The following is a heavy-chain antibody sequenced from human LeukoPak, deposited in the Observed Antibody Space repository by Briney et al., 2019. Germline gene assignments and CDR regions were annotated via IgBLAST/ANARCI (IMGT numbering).Heavy chain of an antibody. CDR1: GGTFSSYA. CDR3: ARLVGLSTTASY. D-gene: IGHD5/OR15-5a*01. Sequence: SVKVSCKASGGTFSSYAISWVRQAPGQGLEWMGGIIPIFCTANYAQKFQGRVTITTDESTSTAYMELSRLTSDDTAMYYCARLVGLSTTASYWGQGTLVIVSS. V-gene: IGHV1-69*05. CDR2: IIPIFCTA. J-gene: IGHJ4*02.